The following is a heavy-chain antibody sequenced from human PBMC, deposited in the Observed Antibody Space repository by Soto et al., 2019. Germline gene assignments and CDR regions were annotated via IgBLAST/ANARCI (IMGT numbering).Heavy chain of an antibody. J-gene: IGHJ6*02. D-gene: IGHD4-17*01. CDR1: GGSISSSSHY. Sequence: PSETLSLTCTVSGGSISSSSHYWGWIRQPPGKGLEWIGSIYYSGSTYYNPSLKSRVTISVDTSKNQFSLKLSSVTAADTAVYYCASGYGDYYYYGMDCWGQVTTVTVSS. V-gene: IGHV4-39*01. CDR3: ASGYGDYYYYGMDC. CDR2: IYYSGST.